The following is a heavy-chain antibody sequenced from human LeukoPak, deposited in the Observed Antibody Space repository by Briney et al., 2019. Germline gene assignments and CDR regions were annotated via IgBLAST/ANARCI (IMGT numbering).Heavy chain of an antibody. CDR1: GFTFSNAW. CDR3: TTVTAFDAGAIEDY. Sequence: PGGSLRLSCAASGFTFSNAWMSWVRQAPGKGLEWVGRIKSKTDGGTTDYAAPVKGRFIISRDDSKNTLYLQMNSLKTEDTAVYYCTTVTAFDAGAIEDYWGQGTLVTVSS. V-gene: IGHV3-15*01. D-gene: IGHD1-26*01. J-gene: IGHJ4*02. CDR2: IKSKTDGGTT.